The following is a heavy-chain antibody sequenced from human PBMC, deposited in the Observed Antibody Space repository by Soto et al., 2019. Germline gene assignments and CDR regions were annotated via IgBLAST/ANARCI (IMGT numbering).Heavy chain of an antibody. D-gene: IGHD2-2*01. CDR1: GFTFSSYG. Sequence: GGSLRLSCAASGFTFSSYGMHWVRQAPGKGLEWVAVIWYDGSNKYYADSVKGRFTISRDNSKNTLYLQMNSLRAEDTAVYYCARAGRLVVPAATRSYYYMDVWGKGTTVTVSS. CDR2: IWYDGSNK. CDR3: ARAGRLVVPAATRSYYYMDV. J-gene: IGHJ6*03. V-gene: IGHV3-33*01.